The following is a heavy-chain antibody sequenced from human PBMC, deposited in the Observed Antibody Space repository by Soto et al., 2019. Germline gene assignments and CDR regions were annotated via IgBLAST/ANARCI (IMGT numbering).Heavy chain of an antibody. D-gene: IGHD6-25*01. V-gene: IGHV3-33*01. J-gene: IGHJ6*04. CDR1: GFTFSSYG. CDR3: ARAATEFVHYYYGMDV. Sequence: QVQLVESGGGVVQPGRSLRLSCAASGFTFSSYGMHWFRQAPGKGLEWVAVIWYDGSNKYYADSVKGRFTISRDNSKNTLYLQMNSLRAEDTAVYYCARAATEFVHYYYGMDVWGEGITVTVSS. CDR2: IWYDGSNK.